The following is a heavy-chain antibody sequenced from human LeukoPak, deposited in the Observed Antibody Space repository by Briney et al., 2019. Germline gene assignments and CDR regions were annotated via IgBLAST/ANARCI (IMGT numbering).Heavy chain of an antibody. D-gene: IGHD3-10*01. CDR3: ARSPKKLLWFRELLPLAFDI. Sequence: SETLSLTCTVSGGSISSYYWSWIRQPPGKGLEWIGYIYYSGSTNYNPSLKSRVTISVDTSKNQFSLKLSSVTAADTAVYYCARSPKKLLWFRELLPLAFDIWGQGTMVTVSS. CDR2: IYYSGST. V-gene: IGHV4-59*01. CDR1: GGSISSYY. J-gene: IGHJ3*02.